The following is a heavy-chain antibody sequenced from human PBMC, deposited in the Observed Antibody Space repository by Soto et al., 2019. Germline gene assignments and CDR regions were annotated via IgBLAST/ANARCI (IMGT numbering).Heavy chain of an antibody. CDR2: ISSSGSTI. CDR3: ARENQYYDFWSGNRGDFDY. D-gene: IGHD3-3*01. V-gene: IGHV3-48*03. J-gene: IGHJ4*02. CDR1: GFTFSSYE. Sequence: GGSLRLSCAASGFTFSSYEMNWVRQAPGKGLDWVSYISSSGSTIYYADSVKGRFTISRDNAKNSLYLQMNSLRAEDTAVYYCARENQYYDFWSGNRGDFDYWGQGTLVTVSS.